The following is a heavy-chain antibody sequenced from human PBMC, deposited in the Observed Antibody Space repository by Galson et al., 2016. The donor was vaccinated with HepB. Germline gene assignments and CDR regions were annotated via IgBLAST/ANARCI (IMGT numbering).Heavy chain of an antibody. V-gene: IGHV3-21*01. J-gene: IGHJ4*02. CDR2: ISSSSSNYM. CDR1: GFTFSSYS. CDR3: ARDGSIFDY. Sequence: SLRLSCAASGFTFSSYSMNWVRQAPGKGLEWVSSISSSSSNYMYYADSVKGRFTISRDNAKNSLYLQMSSLRAEDTAVYFCARDGSIFDYWGQGTLVTVSS. D-gene: IGHD2/OR15-2a*01.